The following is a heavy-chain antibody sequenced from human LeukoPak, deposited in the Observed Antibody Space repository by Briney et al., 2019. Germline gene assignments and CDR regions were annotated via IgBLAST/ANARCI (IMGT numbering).Heavy chain of an antibody. CDR1: GGSISSYY. J-gene: IGHJ4*02. D-gene: IGHD3-22*01. V-gene: IGHV4-59*12. Sequence: KSSETLSLTCTVSGGSISSYYWSWIRQPPGKGLEWIGYIYYSGSTNYNPSLKSRVTMSVDTSKNQFSLKLSSVTAADTTVYYCARKPIVNSAWYYFDYWGQGTLVTVSS. CDR3: ARKPIVNSAWYYFDY. CDR2: IYYSGST.